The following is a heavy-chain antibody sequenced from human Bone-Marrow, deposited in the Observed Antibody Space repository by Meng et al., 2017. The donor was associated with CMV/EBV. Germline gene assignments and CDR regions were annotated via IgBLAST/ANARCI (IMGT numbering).Heavy chain of an antibody. CDR1: GGSVSSGSYY. CDR3: ARDGRGSDY. V-gene: IGHV4-61*01. J-gene: IGHJ4*02. CDR2: IYYSGST. D-gene: IGHD3-10*01. Sequence: LTCTVSGGSVSSGSYYWSWIRQPPGKGLEWIGYIYYSGSTNYNPSLKSRVTISVDTSKNQFSLKLSSETAADTAVYYCARDGRGSDYWGQGTLVTVSS.